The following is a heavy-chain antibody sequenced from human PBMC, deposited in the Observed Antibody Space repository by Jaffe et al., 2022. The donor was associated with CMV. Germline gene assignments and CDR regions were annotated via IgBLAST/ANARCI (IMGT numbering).Heavy chain of an antibody. D-gene: IGHD2-8*01. CDR2: IYYSGST. J-gene: IGHJ6*02. CDR3: ARDARYCTNGVCYPTDYYYGMDV. CDR1: GGSISSGGYY. V-gene: IGHV4-31*03. Sequence: QVQLQESGPGLVKPSQTLSLTCTVSGGSISSGGYYWSWIRQHPGKGLEWIGYIYYSGSTYYNPSLKSRVTISVDTSKNQFSLKLSSVTAADTAVYYCARDARYCTNGVCYPTDYYYGMDVWGQGTTVTVSS.